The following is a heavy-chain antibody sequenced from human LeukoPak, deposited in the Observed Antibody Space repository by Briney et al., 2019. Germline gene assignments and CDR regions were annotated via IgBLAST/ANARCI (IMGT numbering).Heavy chain of an antibody. D-gene: IGHD3-10*01. CDR3: AKDGSGENFDY. Sequence: GGSLRLSCAVSGFTFSSYGMHWVRQAPGKGLEWVAVIWYDGSNKYYADSVKGRFTISRDNSKNTLYLQMNSLRAEDTAVYYCAKDGSGENFDYWGQGTLVTVSS. CDR1: GFTFSSYG. CDR2: IWYDGSNK. J-gene: IGHJ4*02. V-gene: IGHV3-33*06.